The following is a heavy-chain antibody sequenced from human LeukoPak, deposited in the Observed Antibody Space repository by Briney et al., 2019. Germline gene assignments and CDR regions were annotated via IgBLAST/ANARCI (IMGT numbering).Heavy chain of an antibody. Sequence: GGSLRLSCAASGFTFSSYWMNWVRQAPGKGLVWVSRIASDGSSTTYADSVKGRFSISRDNAKNTLYLQMNSLRAEDTAVYYCAKDQGYYYDSSGFPMDYWGQGTLVTVSS. CDR3: AKDQGYYYDSSGFPMDY. CDR1: GFTFSSYW. J-gene: IGHJ4*02. D-gene: IGHD3-22*01. CDR2: IASDGSST. V-gene: IGHV3-74*01.